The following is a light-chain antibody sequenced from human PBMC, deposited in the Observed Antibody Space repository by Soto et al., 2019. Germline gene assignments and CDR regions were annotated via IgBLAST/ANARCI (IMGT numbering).Light chain of an antibody. Sequence: ETVLTQSPATLSVSPGETSSLSCTTSQGLNRNLAWYQQKPGQAPRLLIYGASNRATGIPDRFSGSGSGTDFTLTISRLEPEDFAVYYCQQYGTSPLTFGGGTKV. CDR3: QQYGTSPLT. J-gene: IGKJ4*01. CDR2: GAS. V-gene: IGKV3-20*01. CDR1: QGLNRN.